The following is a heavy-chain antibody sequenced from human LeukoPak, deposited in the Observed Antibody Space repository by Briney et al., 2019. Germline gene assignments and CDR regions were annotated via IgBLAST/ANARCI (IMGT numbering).Heavy chain of an antibody. CDR3: ARHRYSSSWYFVDQRGNFDY. J-gene: IGHJ4*03. V-gene: IGHV4-38-2*02. Sequence: SETLSLTCTVSGYSISSGYYWGWIRQPPGKGLEWIGSIYHSGSTYYNPSLKSRVTISVDTSKNQFSLKLSSVTAADTAVYYCARHRYSSSWYFVDQRGNFDYWGKGTTVTISS. CDR1: GYSISSGYY. CDR2: IYHSGST. D-gene: IGHD6-13*01.